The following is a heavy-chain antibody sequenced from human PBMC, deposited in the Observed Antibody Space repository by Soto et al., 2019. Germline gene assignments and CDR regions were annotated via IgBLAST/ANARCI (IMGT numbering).Heavy chain of an antibody. CDR2: IRSKAYGGTT. Sequence: EVQLVESGGGLVKPGRSLRLSCTASGFTFGDYAMSWFRQAPGKGLEWVGFIRSKAYGGTTEYAASVKGRFTISRDDSQSIDYLQMNSLKTEDTAVYYFTTKYYDFWSGYFPQYYYYGMDVWGQGTTVTVSS. CDR1: GFTFGDYA. D-gene: IGHD3-3*01. J-gene: IGHJ6*02. V-gene: IGHV3-49*05. CDR3: TTKYYDFWSGYFPQYYYYGMDV.